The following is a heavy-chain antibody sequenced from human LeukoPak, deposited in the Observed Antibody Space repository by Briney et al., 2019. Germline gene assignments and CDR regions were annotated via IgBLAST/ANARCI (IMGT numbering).Heavy chain of an antibody. V-gene: IGHV4-59*01. Sequence: PSETLSLTCSVSGGSISDYYWTWSRQPPGKGLERIGYSYYSGSTNYNPSLKSRVTIFVDTSKNQFSLKLNSVTAADTAVYYCARGEKWNYNYYYMDVWGKGTTVTVSS. CDR2: SYYSGST. CDR3: ARGEKWNYNYYYMDV. D-gene: IGHD1-7*01. CDR1: GGSISDYY. J-gene: IGHJ6*03.